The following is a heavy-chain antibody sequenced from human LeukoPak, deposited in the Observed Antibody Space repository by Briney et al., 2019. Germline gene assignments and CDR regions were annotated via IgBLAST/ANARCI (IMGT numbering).Heavy chain of an antibody. V-gene: IGHV4-4*07. Sequence: PSETLSLTCTVSGGSISSYYWSWLRQPAGKGLEWIGRIYTSGSTNYNPSRKSRVTMSVDTSKNQFSLKLSSVTAADTAVYYCARDDPSGYDSFDYWGQRTLVTVSS. CDR3: ARDDPSGYDSFDY. D-gene: IGHD5-12*01. J-gene: IGHJ4*02. CDR1: GGSISSYY. CDR2: IYTSGST.